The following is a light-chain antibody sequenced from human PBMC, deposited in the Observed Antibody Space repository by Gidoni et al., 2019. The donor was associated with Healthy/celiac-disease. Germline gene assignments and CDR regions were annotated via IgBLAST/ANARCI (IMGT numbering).Light chain of an antibody. Sequence: DIVLTPSPGTLSLSPGERATLSCRASQSVSSSYLAWYQQKPGQAPRLLIYGASSRATGIPDRCSGSGSGTDFTLTISRLEPEDFAVYYCQQYGSSAPITFGGGTKVEIK. CDR2: GAS. CDR1: QSVSSSY. CDR3: QQYGSSAPIT. J-gene: IGKJ4*01. V-gene: IGKV3-20*01.